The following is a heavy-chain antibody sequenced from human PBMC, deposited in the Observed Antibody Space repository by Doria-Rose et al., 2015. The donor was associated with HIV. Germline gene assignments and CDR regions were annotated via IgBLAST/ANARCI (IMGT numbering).Heavy chain of an antibody. Sequence: QVQLVQSGPVLVKPTETLTLTCTVSGVSLSSPGMGVSWIRQPPGKAPGWLANIFSDDERSYKTSLKSRLTISRGTSKSQVVLTMTDMDPVDTATYYCARIKSSRWYHKYYFDFWGQGTLVIVSA. CDR3: ARIKSSRWYHKYYFDF. CDR2: IFSDDER. V-gene: IGHV2-26*01. CDR1: GVSLSSPGMG. J-gene: IGHJ4*02. D-gene: IGHD6-13*01.